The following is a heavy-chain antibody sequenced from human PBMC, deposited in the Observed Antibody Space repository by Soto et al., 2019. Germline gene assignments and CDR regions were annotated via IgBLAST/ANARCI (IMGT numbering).Heavy chain of an antibody. CDR2: ISTYNGNT. Sequence: QVQLVQSGAEVKQPGASVKVSCKASGYTFTNYGFTWVRQAPGQGLEWLGWISTYNGNTKYAQKVQGRLTMTTDTSTSTANMELTSLRSDDTALYYCARTTVTASCYYMDVWGKGSTVTVSS. V-gene: IGHV1-18*01. J-gene: IGHJ6*03. CDR3: ARTTVTASCYYMDV. D-gene: IGHD4-17*01. CDR1: GYTFTNYG.